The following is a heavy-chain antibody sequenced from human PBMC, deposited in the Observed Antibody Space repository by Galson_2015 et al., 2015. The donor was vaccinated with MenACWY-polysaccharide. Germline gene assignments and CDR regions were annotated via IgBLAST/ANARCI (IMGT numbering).Heavy chain of an antibody. CDR2: INAGNGNT. Sequence: SVKVSCKASGYTFTSYAMHWVRQAPGQRLEWMGWINAGNGNTKYSQKFQGRVTITRDTSASTAYMELSSLRSGDTAVYYCARDLGDGYNCWFDPWGQGTLVTVSS. CDR3: ARDLGDGYNCWFDP. J-gene: IGHJ5*02. CDR1: GYTFTSYA. D-gene: IGHD5-24*01. V-gene: IGHV1-3*01.